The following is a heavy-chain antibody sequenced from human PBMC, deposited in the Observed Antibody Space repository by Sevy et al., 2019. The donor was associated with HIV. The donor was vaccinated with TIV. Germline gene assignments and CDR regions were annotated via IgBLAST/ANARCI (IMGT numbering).Heavy chain of an antibody. CDR3: ARGPDYDGTVDY. D-gene: IGHD3-22*01. J-gene: IGHJ4*02. CDR1: GGSMSSYY. V-gene: IGHV4-59*01. Sequence: SETLSLTCTVSGGSMSSYYWSWIRQPPGKGLEWIGYIYDSGSTNYNPSLKSRVTISVDTSKNQFSLKLSSVTAADTAVYYCARGPDYDGTVDYWGQGSLVTVSS. CDR2: IYDSGST.